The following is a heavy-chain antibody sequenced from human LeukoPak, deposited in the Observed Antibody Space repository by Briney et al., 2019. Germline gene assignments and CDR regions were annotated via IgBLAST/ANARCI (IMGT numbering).Heavy chain of an antibody. CDR3: ARGQGPIAVAGPTFDY. V-gene: IGHV4-34*01. Sequence: SETLSPTCAVYGGSFSGYYWSWIRQPPGKGLEWIGEINHSGSTNYNPSLKSRVTISVDTSKNQFSLKLSSVTAADTAVYYCARGQGPIAVAGPTFDYWGQGTLVTVSS. J-gene: IGHJ4*02. D-gene: IGHD6-19*01. CDR1: GGSFSGYY. CDR2: INHSGST.